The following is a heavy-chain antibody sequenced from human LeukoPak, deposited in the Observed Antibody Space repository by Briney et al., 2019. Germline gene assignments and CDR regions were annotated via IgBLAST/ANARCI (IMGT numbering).Heavy chain of an antibody. J-gene: IGHJ4*02. V-gene: IGHV3-7*01. D-gene: IGHD3-10*01. CDR3: ARDWAGGPHDY. Sequence: GGSLRLSCAASGLTFSSYWMSWVRQAPGKGLEWVANIKQDGSEKYYVDSVKGRFTISRDNAKNSLYLQMNSLRAEDTAVYYCARDWAGGPHDYWGQGTLVTVSS. CDR1: GLTFSSYW. CDR2: IKQDGSEK.